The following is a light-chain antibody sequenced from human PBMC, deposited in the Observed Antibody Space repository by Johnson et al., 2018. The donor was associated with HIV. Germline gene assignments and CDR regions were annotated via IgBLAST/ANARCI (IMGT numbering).Light chain of an antibody. CDR3: GTWDSSLRGV. CDR1: SSDIGNNY. J-gene: IGLJ1*01. CDR2: DND. V-gene: IGLV1-51*01. Sequence: QSMLTQPPSLSAAPGQKVTISCSGSSSDIGNNYVSWYQHLPGTAPKLLIYDNDKRPSGIPDRFSGSKSGTSATLGITGLQTGDEADYYCGTWDSSLRGVFGTGTKVTVL.